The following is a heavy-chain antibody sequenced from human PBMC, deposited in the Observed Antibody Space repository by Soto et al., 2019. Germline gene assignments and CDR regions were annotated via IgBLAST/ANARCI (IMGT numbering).Heavy chain of an antibody. Sequence: QLLESGPGLVKPSETLSLTCTISTGSITSGDYFWGWIRQPPGKGLEFIGSMHSSGGTYYSPSLKSRVSISMDKSKNQFSLKLTSVTTADTAVYFCAGVVEGATRPTGSDHWGQGTLVTVS. CDR1: TGSITSGDYF. CDR2: MHSSGGT. V-gene: IGHV4-39*01. D-gene: IGHD2-15*01. J-gene: IGHJ4*02. CDR3: AGVVEGATRPTGSDH.